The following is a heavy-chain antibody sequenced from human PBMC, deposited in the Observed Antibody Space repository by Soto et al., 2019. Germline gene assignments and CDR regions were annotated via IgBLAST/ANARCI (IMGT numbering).Heavy chain of an antibody. CDR3: ARFALLRGIY. D-gene: IGHD3-16*01. CDR2: INHSGST. J-gene: IGHJ4*02. V-gene: IGHV4-34*01. Sequence: SDTLSLTCAVYDGSSSGYYWSWIRQPPGKGLEWIGEINHSGSTNYNPSLKSRVTISVDTSKNQFSLKLSSVTAADTAVYYCARFALLRGIYWGQGTLVTVSS. CDR1: DGSSSGYY.